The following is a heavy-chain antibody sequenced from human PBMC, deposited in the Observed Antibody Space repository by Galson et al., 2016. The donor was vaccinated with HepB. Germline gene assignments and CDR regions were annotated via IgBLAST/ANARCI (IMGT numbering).Heavy chain of an antibody. J-gene: IGHJ6*02. V-gene: IGHV5-51*01. D-gene: IGHD6-6*01. CDR2: IYPDDSET. CDR3: ARRHRGAAPRGYYHYGMDV. CDR1: GYSFTDYW. Sequence: QSGAEVTKAGESLKISCKTSGYSFTDYWIAWVRQAPGKGLEWMGNIYPDDSETKYSPPFQGQVTISVDKSNRTAYLQWTSLKASDIAIYYCARRHRGAAPRGYYHYGMDVWGQGTAVTVSS.